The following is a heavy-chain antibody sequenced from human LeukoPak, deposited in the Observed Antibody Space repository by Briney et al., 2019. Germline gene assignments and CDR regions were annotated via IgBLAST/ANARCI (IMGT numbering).Heavy chain of an antibody. CDR1: GFTFSSYA. D-gene: IGHD3-10*01. CDR3: AKARTTSGISPSD. J-gene: IGHJ4*02. CDR2: ISGSGGST. Sequence: ETGGSLRLSCAASGFTFSSYAMSWVRQAPGKGLEWVSAISGSGGSTYYADSVKGRFTISRDNSKNTLYLQMNSLRAEDTAVYYCAKARTTSGISPSDWGQGTLVTVSS. V-gene: IGHV3-23*01.